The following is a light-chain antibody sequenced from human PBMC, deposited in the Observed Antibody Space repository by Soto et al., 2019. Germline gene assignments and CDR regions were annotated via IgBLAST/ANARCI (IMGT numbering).Light chain of an antibody. J-gene: IGLJ1*01. CDR2: SNN. CDR1: SSNIGGNS. CDR3: AAWDDSLNGNYV. V-gene: IGLV1-44*01. Sequence: QSVLTQPPSVSAAPGQKVTISCSGSSSNIGGNSVSWYQQLPGTAPKLLIYSNNQRPSGVPDRFSGSKSGTSASLAISGLQSEDEADYYCAAWDDSLNGNYVFGTGTKVTVL.